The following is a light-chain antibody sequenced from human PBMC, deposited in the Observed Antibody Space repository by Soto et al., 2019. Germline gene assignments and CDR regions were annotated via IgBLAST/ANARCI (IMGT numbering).Light chain of an antibody. J-gene: IGKJ4*01. CDR2: GAS. CDR3: QQYGSSPPRLT. V-gene: IGKV3-20*01. Sequence: EIVLTQSPGTLSLSPGERATLSCRASQSVSSSYLAWYQQKPGQAPRLLIYGASSSATGIPDRLSGSGSGRDFTLTISRLEPEDFAVYYCQQYGSSPPRLTFCGGNKVEIK. CDR1: QSVSSSY.